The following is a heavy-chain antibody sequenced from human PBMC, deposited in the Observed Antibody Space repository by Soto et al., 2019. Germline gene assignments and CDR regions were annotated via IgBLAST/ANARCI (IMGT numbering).Heavy chain of an antibody. CDR3: ARGHSSGWRRYDY. J-gene: IGHJ4*02. Sequence: QLQLQESGSGLVKPSQTLSLTCAVSGGSISSGGYSWIWIRQPPGKGLEWMGYIYHSGSTYYNPSLKCRVTIAVDRSKNQFSLKLSSVTAADTAVYYGARGHSSGWRRYDYWGQGTLVTVSS. D-gene: IGHD6-19*01. V-gene: IGHV4-30-2*01. CDR2: IYHSGST. CDR1: GGSISSGGYS.